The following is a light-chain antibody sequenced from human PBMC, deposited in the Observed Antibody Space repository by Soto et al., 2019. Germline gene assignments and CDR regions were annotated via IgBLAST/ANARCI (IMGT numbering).Light chain of an antibody. CDR3: QKFTTAPLT. Sequence: DIQMTQSPSSLSASVGDRVTITCRASQDISVYLAWYQQKTGKVPKLLIYSASTLQSVVPSRFSGSGSGTDFTLTISSLQPEDVSTYYCQKFTTAPLTFGQGTRLEIK. V-gene: IGKV1-27*01. CDR1: QDISVY. J-gene: IGKJ5*01. CDR2: SAS.